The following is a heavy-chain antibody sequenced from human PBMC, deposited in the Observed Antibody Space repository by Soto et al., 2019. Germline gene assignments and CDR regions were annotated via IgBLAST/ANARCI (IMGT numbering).Heavy chain of an antibody. Sequence: QVHLVQSGVEVKKPGASVKVSCKASGYTFSTYGISWVRQAPGQGLEWMGWISGYNGNTNYAQSLQGRLTMTTDTSTSTAYMELRSLGSDDTAMYYCARDLFGEDGSGYFDYWGQGTLVTVSS. V-gene: IGHV1-18*01. CDR2: ISGYNGNT. CDR1: GYTFSTYG. D-gene: IGHD3-10*01. CDR3: ARDLFGEDGSGYFDY. J-gene: IGHJ4*02.